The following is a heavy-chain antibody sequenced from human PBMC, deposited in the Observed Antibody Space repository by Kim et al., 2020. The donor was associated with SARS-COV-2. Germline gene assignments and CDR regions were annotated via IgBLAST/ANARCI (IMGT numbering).Heavy chain of an antibody. CDR3: TTVDTAMN. V-gene: IGHV3-73*01. J-gene: IGHJ4*02. Sequence: SYATAYAASVKGRFTISRDDSKNTAYLQMNSLKTEDTAVYYCTTVDTAMNWGQGTLVTVSS. D-gene: IGHD5-18*01. CDR2: SYAT.